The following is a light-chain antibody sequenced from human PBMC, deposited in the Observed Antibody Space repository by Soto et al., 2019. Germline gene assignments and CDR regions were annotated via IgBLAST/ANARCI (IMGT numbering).Light chain of an antibody. V-gene: IGKV3-20*01. CDR1: QSVSSNY. CDR3: QHYSSQT. CDR2: GAS. Sequence: EVVLTQSPGTLSLSPGERATLSCRASQSVSSNYLAWYQQRPGQAPRLLIYGASSRATGIPDRFSGSGSGTDFTLTISRLEPEDSAVYFCQHYSSQTFGLGTKVEIK. J-gene: IGKJ4*02.